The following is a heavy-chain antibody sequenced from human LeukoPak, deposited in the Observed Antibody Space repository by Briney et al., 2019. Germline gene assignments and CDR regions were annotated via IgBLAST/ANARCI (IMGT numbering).Heavy chain of an antibody. CDR1: GGSLSSGTYY. V-gene: IGHV4-61*01. D-gene: IGHD2-8*01. CDR3: TRSTNLEAFDI. CDR2: IYYSGST. Sequence: SETLSVTCTVSGGSLSSGTYYWSWIRQPPGKGLEWIGYIYYSGSTNYNPSLKSRVTISVDTSKNQCSLKLSSVTTADTAVYYCTRSTNLEAFDIWGQGTMVTVSS. J-gene: IGHJ3*02.